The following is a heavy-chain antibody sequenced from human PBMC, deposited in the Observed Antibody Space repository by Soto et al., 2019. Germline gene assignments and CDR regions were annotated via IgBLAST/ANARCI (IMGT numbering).Heavy chain of an antibody. J-gene: IGHJ6*02. CDR2: LKPNSGNT. Sequence: ASLNCCCKALGYPVASYDINWVPQAAGQWREGMGWLKPNSGNTGYAQKFQGGVTMTRNTSISTAYMELSRLRSEDTAVYYCGRGASGSPFPHYYFSGLDVWRQGTTVTVSS. CDR1: GYPVASYD. D-gene: IGHD5-12*01. CDR3: GRGASGSPFPHYYFSGLDV. V-gene: IGHV1-8*01.